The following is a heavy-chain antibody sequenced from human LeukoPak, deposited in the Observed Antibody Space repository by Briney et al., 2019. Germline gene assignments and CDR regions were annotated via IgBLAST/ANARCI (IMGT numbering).Heavy chain of an antibody. V-gene: IGHV3-21*01. CDR3: ARGARGYGSGSHKFAY. Sequence: GGSLRLSCAASGFTFSSYSMNWVRQAPGKGLEWVSSISSSSSYMYYADSVKGRFTISRDNAKNSLYLQMNSLRAEDTAVYYCARGARGYGSGSHKFAYWGQGTLVTVSS. J-gene: IGHJ4*02. CDR2: ISSSSSYM. D-gene: IGHD3-10*01. CDR1: GFTFSSYS.